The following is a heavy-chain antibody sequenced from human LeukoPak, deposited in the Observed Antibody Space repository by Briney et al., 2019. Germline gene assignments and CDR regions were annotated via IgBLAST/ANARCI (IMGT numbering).Heavy chain of an antibody. CDR3: ARDWERNAFDI. CDR1: GFTFSSYS. D-gene: IGHD1-1*01. J-gene: IGHJ3*02. Sequence: GGSLRLSCAASGFTFSSYSMNWVRQAPGKGLEWVSSISSSSSYIYYADSVKGRFTISRDNAKNSLYLQMNSLRAEDTAVYYCARDWERNAFDIWGQGTMVTVSS. CDR2: ISSSSSYI. V-gene: IGHV3-21*01.